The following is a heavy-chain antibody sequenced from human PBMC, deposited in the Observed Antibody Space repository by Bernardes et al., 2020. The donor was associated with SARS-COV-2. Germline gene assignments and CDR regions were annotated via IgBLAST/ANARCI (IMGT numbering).Heavy chain of an antibody. CDR3: ARDLRTIFGVVIIRGGGLDY. V-gene: IGHV3-21*01. J-gene: IGHJ4*02. CDR1: GFTSSSYS. CDR2: ISSSSSYL. D-gene: IGHD3-3*01. Sequence: GGPLRLSCAASGFTSSSYSMNWARQAPGKGLDWAPSISSSSSYLYYADSVTRRFTISRDNAKNSLYLQMNSLRAEDTAVYYCARDLRTIFGVVIIRGGGLDYWGQGTLVTVSS.